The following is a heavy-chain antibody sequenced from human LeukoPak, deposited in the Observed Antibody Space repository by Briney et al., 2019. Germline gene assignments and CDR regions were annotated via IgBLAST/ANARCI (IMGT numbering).Heavy chain of an antibody. CDR2: IYYSGST. CDR3: ARRDSSSWYGPAFDI. D-gene: IGHD6-13*01. V-gene: IGHV4-59*01. Sequence: PSETLSLTCTVSGGSTSSYYWSWIRQPPGKGLEWIGYIYYSGSTNYNPSLKSRVTISVDTSKNQFSLKLSSVTAADTAVYYCARRDSSSWYGPAFDIWGQGTMVTVSS. J-gene: IGHJ3*02. CDR1: GGSTSSYY.